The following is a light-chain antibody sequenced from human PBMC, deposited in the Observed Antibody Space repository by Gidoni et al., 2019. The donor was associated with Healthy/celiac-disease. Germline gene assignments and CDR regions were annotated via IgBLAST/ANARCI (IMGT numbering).Light chain of an antibody. J-gene: IGKJ1*01. V-gene: IGKV3-20*01. Sequence: EIVLTQSPGTLSLSQGERATLSCRASQSVSSSYLAWYQQKPGQAPRLLIYGASSRATGIPDRFSGSGSGTDFTLTISRLEPEDVAVYYCQQYGSSRWTFGQGTKVEIK. CDR1: QSVSSSY. CDR3: QQYGSSRWT. CDR2: GAS.